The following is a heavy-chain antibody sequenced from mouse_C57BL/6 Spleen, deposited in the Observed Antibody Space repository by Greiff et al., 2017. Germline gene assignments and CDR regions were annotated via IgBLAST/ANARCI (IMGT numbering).Heavy chain of an antibody. CDR3: ARDGTAQATAMDY. CDR2: INYDGSST. CDR1: GFTFSDYY. D-gene: IGHD3-2*02. Sequence: EVQVVESEGGLVQPGSSMKLSCTASGFTFSDYYMAWVRQVPEKGLEWVANINYDGSSTYYLDSLKSRFIISRDNAKNILYLQMSSLKSEDTATYYCARDGTAQATAMDYWGQGTSVTVSS. J-gene: IGHJ4*01. V-gene: IGHV5-16*01.